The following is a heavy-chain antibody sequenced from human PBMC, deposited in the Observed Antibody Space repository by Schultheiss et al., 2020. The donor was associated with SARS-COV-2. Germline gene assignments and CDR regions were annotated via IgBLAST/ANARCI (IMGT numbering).Heavy chain of an antibody. CDR2: INHSGST. CDR1: GGSFSGYY. Sequence: SETLSLTCAVYGGSFSGYYWSWIRQPPGKGLEWIGEINHSGSTNYNPSLKSRVTISVDTSKSQFSLKLSSVTAADTAVYYCAKQVGAQGSWGQGTLVTVSS. D-gene: IGHD1-26*01. CDR3: AKQVGAQGS. V-gene: IGHV4-34*01. J-gene: IGHJ4*02.